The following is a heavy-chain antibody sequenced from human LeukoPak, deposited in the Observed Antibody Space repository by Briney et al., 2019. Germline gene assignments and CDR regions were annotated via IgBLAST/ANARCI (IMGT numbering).Heavy chain of an antibody. CDR2: MSSGSRYI. V-gene: IGHV3-21*06. Sequence: GGSLRLSCTVSGFSFRTYAMTWVRQAPGKGLEWISSMSSGSRYIYYADSVRGRFTISRDNTKNSLYLLMNNLRAEDTAIYYCARDRPTGASRVFVVQWGQGTPVTVSS. CDR1: GFSFRTYA. CDR3: ARDRPTGASRVFVVQ. J-gene: IGHJ4*02. D-gene: IGHD2-15*01.